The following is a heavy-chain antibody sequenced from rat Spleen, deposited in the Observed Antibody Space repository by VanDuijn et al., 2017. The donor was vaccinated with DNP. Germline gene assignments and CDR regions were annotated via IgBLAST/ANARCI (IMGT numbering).Heavy chain of an antibody. Sequence: EVQLVESGGGLVQPGRSLKLSCAASGFTFSDYDMAWVRQAPKKGLEWVTTITYVGSITYYRDSVKGRFTISRDNAKSTLYLQMDSLRSEDTATYYCTKTGGNWVAHWGQGTLVTVSS. V-gene: IGHV5-7*01. J-gene: IGHJ3*01. CDR1: GFTFSDYD. D-gene: IGHD1-11*01. CDR2: ITYVGSIT. CDR3: TKTGGNWVAH.